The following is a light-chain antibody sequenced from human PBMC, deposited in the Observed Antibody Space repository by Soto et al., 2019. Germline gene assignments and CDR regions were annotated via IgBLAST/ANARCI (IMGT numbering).Light chain of an antibody. CDR3: QQYGTSPYT. Sequence: EIVLTQSPGTLSLSPGERATLSCRASQSVSSSYLAWYQQKPGQAPRLLIYAASSRATGIPDRFSGSGSGTDFTLTISRLEPDDFAVYYCQQYGTSPYTFGQGTNLEIK. CDR1: QSVSSSY. J-gene: IGKJ2*01. CDR2: AAS. V-gene: IGKV3-20*01.